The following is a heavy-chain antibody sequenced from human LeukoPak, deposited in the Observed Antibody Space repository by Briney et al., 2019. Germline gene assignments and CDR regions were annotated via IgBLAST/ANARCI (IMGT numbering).Heavy chain of an antibody. CDR2: IYYSGST. CDR3: ANYYYDSSGYYYFDY. Sequence: PSETLSLTCTVSGGSISRYYWSWVRQPPGKGLEWIGYIYYSGSTNYNPSLKSRVTISVDTSKNQFSLKLSSVTAADTAVYHCANYYYDSSGYYYFDYWGQGTLVTVSS. D-gene: IGHD3-22*01. J-gene: IGHJ4*02. V-gene: IGHV4-59*01. CDR1: GGSISRYY.